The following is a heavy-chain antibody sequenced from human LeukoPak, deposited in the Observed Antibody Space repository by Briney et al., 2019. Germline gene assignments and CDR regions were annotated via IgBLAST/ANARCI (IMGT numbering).Heavy chain of an antibody. V-gene: IGHV4-59*01. Sequence: SETLSLTYTVSGGSISSYYWSWIRQPPGKGLEWIGYIYYSGSTNYNPSLKSRVTISVDTSKNQFSLKLSSVTAADTAVYYCARRANSGFDAFDIWGQGTMVTVSS. D-gene: IGHD3-22*01. J-gene: IGHJ3*02. CDR1: GGSISSYY. CDR3: ARRANSGFDAFDI. CDR2: IYYSGST.